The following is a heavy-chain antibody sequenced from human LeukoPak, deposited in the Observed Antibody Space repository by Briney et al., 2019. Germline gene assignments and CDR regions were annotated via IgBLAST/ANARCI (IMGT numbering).Heavy chain of an antibody. CDR2: LYYSGST. J-gene: IGHJ4*02. Sequence: SETLSLTCTVSGGSISSYYWSWIRQPPGKGLEWIGYLYYSGSTNYNPSLKSRVTISVDTSKNQFSLKLSSVTAADTAVYYCARGGLYSSGWYFDYWGQGTLVTVSS. CDR1: GGSISSYY. D-gene: IGHD6-19*01. CDR3: ARGGLYSSGWYFDY. V-gene: IGHV4-59*12.